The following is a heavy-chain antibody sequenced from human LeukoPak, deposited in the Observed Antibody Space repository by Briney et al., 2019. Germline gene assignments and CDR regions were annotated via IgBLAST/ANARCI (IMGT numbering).Heavy chain of an antibody. J-gene: IGHJ3*02. Sequence: PGGSLRLSCAASGFTFSSYSMNWVRQAPGKGLEWVSSISSSSSYIYYADSVKGRFTISRDNAKNSLYLQMNSLRAEDTAVYYCAREGEWELQTDDAFDIWGQGTMVTVSS. CDR3: AREGEWELQTDDAFDI. V-gene: IGHV3-21*01. CDR1: GFTFSSYS. D-gene: IGHD1-26*01. CDR2: ISSSSSYI.